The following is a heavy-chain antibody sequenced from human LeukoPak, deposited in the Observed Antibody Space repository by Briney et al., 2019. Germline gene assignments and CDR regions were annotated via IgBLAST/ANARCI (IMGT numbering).Heavy chain of an antibody. J-gene: IGHJ3*02. CDR1: GFTFSSYS. V-gene: IGHV4-34*01. CDR3: ARLSGSYLFRDLFRAFDI. Sequence: PGGSLRLSCAASGFTFSSYSMNWVRQPPGKGLEWIGEMNHSGSTNYNPSLKSRVIISVDTSKNQFSLKLSSATAADTAVYYCARLSGSYLFRDLFRAFDIWGQGTMVTVSS. D-gene: IGHD1-26*01. CDR2: MNHSGST.